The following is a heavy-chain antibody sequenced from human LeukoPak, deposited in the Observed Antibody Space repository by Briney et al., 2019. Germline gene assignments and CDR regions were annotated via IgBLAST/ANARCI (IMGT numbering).Heavy chain of an antibody. CDR2: IYPGDSDT. Sequence: GESLKISCKGYGYSFASYWIAWVRQMPGKGLECMGIIYPGDSDTRYSPSFQGQVTISADKSTSTAYLQWSSLKASDTAMYYCARHAMMGATKSYFDYWGQGTLATVSS. J-gene: IGHJ4*02. V-gene: IGHV5-51*01. CDR3: ARHAMMGATKSYFDY. CDR1: GYSFASYW. D-gene: IGHD1-26*01.